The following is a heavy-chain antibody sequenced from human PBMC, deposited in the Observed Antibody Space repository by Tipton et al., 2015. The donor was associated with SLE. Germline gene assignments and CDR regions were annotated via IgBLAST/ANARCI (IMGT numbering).Heavy chain of an antibody. CDR3: AKVVVIAKGYLDY. CDR1: GFTVSSNY. J-gene: IGHJ4*02. V-gene: IGHV3-53*05. Sequence: SLRLSCAASGFTVSSNYMSWVRQAPGKGLEWVSVIYSGGSTYYADSVKGRFTISRDNSKNTLYLQMNSLRAEDTAVYYCAKVVVIAKGYLDYWGQGTLVTVSS. D-gene: IGHD2-21*01. CDR2: IYSGGST.